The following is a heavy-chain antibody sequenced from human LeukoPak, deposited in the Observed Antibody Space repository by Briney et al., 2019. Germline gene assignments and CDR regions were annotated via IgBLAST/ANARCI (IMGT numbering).Heavy chain of an antibody. D-gene: IGHD2-15*01. Sequence: PSETLSLTCAVYGGSFSGYYWSWIRQPPGKGLEWIGEINHSGSTNYNPSLKSRVTISVDTSKNQFSLKLSSVTAADTAVYYCARKVVVVAATLAFDIWGQGTMVTVSS. CDR2: INHSGST. CDR1: GGSFSGYY. CDR3: ARKVVVVAATLAFDI. J-gene: IGHJ3*02. V-gene: IGHV4-34*01.